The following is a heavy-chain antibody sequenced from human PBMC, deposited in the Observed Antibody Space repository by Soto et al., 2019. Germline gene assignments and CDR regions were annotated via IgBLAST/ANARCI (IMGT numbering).Heavy chain of an antibody. D-gene: IGHD4-4*01. Sequence: PSETLSLTCTVSGGSLGSYYWSWIRPPPGKGLEWIGYVFYTGRANYNASLKGRVSISLDTSNYQFSLKLSSVTAADTAVYYCAGDGYGRMTTNPYYYNGMDVWGPGTTVTVSS. CDR2: VFYTGRA. CDR3: AGDGYGRMTTNPYYYNGMDV. V-gene: IGHV4-59*01. CDR1: GGSLGSYY. J-gene: IGHJ6*02.